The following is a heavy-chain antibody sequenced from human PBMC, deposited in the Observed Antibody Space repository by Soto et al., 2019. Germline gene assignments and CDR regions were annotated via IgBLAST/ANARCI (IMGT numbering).Heavy chain of an antibody. Sequence: QVQLVQSGAEVKKPGASVKVSCKASGYTFVRYYMLWVRRAPGQGLEWMGIINPDDGSTTYAQKFQGRVTMTRDTSTSTVYMELTSLRSEDTAAYYCARGLPSSSRLGWFDPWGQGTLVTVSS. D-gene: IGHD2-2*01. V-gene: IGHV1-46*01. CDR3: ARGLPSSSRLGWFDP. CDR2: INPDDGST. CDR1: GYTFVRYY. J-gene: IGHJ5*02.